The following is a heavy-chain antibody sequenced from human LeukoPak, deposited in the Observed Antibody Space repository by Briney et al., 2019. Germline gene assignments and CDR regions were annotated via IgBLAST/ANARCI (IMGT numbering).Heavy chain of an antibody. V-gene: IGHV4-39*01. CDR3: ARQRREDTAMVPGPFDY. CDR1: GGSISSSSYY. D-gene: IGHD5-18*01. Sequence: PSETLSLTCTVSGGSISSSSYYWGWIRQPPGTGLEWIGSIYYSGSTYYNPSLKSRVTISVDTSKNQFSLKLSSVTAADTAVYYCARQRREDTAMVPGPFDYWGQGTLVTVSS. CDR2: IYYSGST. J-gene: IGHJ4*02.